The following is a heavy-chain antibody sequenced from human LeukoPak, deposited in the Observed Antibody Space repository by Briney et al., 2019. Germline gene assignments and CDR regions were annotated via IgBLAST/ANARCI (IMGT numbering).Heavy chain of an antibody. CDR1: GGSISSYY. J-gene: IGHJ4*02. CDR3: AREWIAVAGTVTFDY. V-gene: IGHV4-4*07. D-gene: IGHD6-19*01. CDR2: IYTSGST. Sequence: SKTLSLTCTVSGGSISSYYWSWIRQPAGKGLEWIGRIYTSGSTNYNPSLKSRVTISVDKSKNQFSLKLSSVTAADTAVYYCAREWIAVAGTVTFDYWGQGTLVTVSS.